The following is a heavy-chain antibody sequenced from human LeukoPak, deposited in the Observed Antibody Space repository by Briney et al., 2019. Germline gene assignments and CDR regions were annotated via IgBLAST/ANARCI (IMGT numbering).Heavy chain of an antibody. CDR2: IYYSGST. CDR3: ARYFYDRGAFDI. V-gene: IGHV4-39*01. CDR1: GGSISSSSYY. Sequence: SETLSLTCTVSGGSISSSSYYWGWIRQPPGKGLEWIGSIYYSGSTYYNPSLKSRVTISVDTSKNQFSLKLSSVTAADTAVYYCARYFYDRGAFDIWGQGAMVTVSS. J-gene: IGHJ3*02. D-gene: IGHD3-22*01.